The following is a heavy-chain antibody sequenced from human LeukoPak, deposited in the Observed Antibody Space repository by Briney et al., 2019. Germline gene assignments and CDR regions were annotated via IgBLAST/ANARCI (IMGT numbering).Heavy chain of an antibody. CDR1: GYSFTNYW. D-gene: IGHD5-18*01. CDR3: ASTRSWHRYGYGY. V-gene: IGHV5-51*01. CDR2: IYPDDSDT. J-gene: IGHJ4*02. Sequence: GESLKISCKGSGYSFTNYWIGWVRQMPGKGLEWMGIIYPDDSDTRPSPTFQGQVTISADKSISTAYLQWSSLGASDTAMYYCASTRSWHRYGYGYWGQGTLVTVSS.